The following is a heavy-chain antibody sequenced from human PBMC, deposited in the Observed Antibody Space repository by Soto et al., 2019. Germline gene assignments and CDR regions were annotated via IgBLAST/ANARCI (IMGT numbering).Heavy chain of an antibody. D-gene: IGHD6-19*01. V-gene: IGHV3-23*01. CDR1: GFTFSSYA. J-gene: IGHJ4*02. CDR3: ATRGHSSGWYDGPGY. CDR2: ISGSGGST. Sequence: GGSLRLSCAASGFTFSSYAMSWVRQAPGKGLEWVSAISGSGGSTYYADSVKGRFTISRDNSKNTLYLQMNSLRAEDTAVYYCATRGHSSGWYDGPGYWGQGTLVTVSS.